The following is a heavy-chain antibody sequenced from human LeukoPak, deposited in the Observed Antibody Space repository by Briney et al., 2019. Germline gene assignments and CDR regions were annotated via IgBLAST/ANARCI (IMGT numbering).Heavy chain of an antibody. CDR1: GYTFTGYY. D-gene: IGHD3-3*01. Sequence: ASVKVSCKAPGYTFTGYYMHWVRQAPGQGLEWMGWINPNSGGTNYAQKFQGRVTMTRDTSISTAYMELSRLRSDDTAVYYCARAQNYDFWSGLYWGQGTLVTVSS. J-gene: IGHJ4*02. CDR2: INPNSGGT. CDR3: ARAQNYDFWSGLY. V-gene: IGHV1-2*02.